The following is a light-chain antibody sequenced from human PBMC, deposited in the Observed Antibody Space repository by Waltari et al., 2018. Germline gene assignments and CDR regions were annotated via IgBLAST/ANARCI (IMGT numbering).Light chain of an antibody. CDR3: QHHVRLPAT. J-gene: IGKJ1*01. Sequence: IVLTQSPGTPSLSPGGRATLSCRASQNIGNYLAWYQQKPGQAPRLLIYGASSRAAGIPDRFSGSGSGADFSLTISRLEPEDFAVYYCQHHVRLPATFGQGTKV. CDR2: GAS. V-gene: IGKV3-20*01. CDR1: QNIGNY.